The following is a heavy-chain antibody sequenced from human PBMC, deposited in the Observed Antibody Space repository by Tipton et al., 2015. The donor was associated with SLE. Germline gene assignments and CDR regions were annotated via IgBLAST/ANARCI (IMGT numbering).Heavy chain of an antibody. D-gene: IGHD3-22*01. CDR1: GFTFRSYS. J-gene: IGHJ4*02. Sequence: SPRLSCTVSGFTFRSYSMNWVRPAPGKGLEWVSSISSSSTYIYYADSVKGRFTISRDNAKNSLYLQMNSLRAEDTAVYYCARASYYYDSSGYSFYFDYWGQGTLVTVSS. V-gene: IGHV3-21*01. CDR3: ARASYYYDSSGYSFYFDY. CDR2: ISSSSTYI.